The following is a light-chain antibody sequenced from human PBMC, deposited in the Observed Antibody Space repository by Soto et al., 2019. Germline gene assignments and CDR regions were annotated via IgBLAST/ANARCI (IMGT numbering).Light chain of an antibody. V-gene: IGKV3-20*01. CDR2: GAS. J-gene: IGKJ4*01. Sequence: EIVLTQSPGALSLSPGERATLSSRASQSVSSSYLAWYQQEPGQAPRLLIYGASSRATGIPDRFSGSGSGTDFTLTISRLEPEDFAVYYCHQYDSSPLTFCGGTKVEIK. CDR1: QSVSSSY. CDR3: HQYDSSPLT.